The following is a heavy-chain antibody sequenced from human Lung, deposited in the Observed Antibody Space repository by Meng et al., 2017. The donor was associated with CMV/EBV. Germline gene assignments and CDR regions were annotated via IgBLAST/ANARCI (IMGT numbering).Heavy chain of an antibody. Sequence: SCAASGFSFSDNYMDWFRQAPGKGLECVGRIRDKAATYSTEYAASVRGRFNISRDDSKNSLYLQMNSLKIEDTAVYYCVKDFLGAGDFWGQGTLVTVSS. J-gene: IGHJ4*02. CDR3: VKDFLGAGDF. V-gene: IGHV3-72*01. CDR1: GFSFSDNY. CDR2: IRDKAATYST. D-gene: IGHD2-15*01.